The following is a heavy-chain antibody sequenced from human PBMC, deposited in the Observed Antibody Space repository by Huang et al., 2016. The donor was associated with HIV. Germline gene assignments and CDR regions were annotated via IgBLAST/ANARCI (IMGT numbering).Heavy chain of an antibody. CDR1: GASFTSFL. J-gene: IGHJ5*02. D-gene: IGHD2-15*01. Sequence: QVQLVQSGSELKKPGASVKLSCKAFGASFTSFLISVVRQAPGQGRGWMGWIDTNTGKPTYAQGFTGRVVSSLETAVSTAYLQISSLKAEDTAVYYCARRRRYDSDDPWGQGTLVTVSS. V-gene: IGHV7-4-1*02. CDR2: IDTNTGKP. CDR3: ARRRRYDSDDP.